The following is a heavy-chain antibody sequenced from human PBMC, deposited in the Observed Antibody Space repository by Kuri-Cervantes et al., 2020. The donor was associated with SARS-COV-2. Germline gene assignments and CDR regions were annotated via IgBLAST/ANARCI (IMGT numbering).Heavy chain of an antibody. Sequence: SQTLSLTCAVYGGSFSGYYWSWIRQPPGKGLEWIGYIYYSGSTNYNPSLKSRVTISVDTSKNQFSLKLSSVTAADTAVYYCARGSSSWPKHSFDYWGQGTLVTVSS. CDR3: ARGSSSWPKHSFDY. V-gene: IGHV4-59*01. CDR2: IYYSGST. J-gene: IGHJ4*02. CDR1: GGSFSGYY. D-gene: IGHD6-13*01.